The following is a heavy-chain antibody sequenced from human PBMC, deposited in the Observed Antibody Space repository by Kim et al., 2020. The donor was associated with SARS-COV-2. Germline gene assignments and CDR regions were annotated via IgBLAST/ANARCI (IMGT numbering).Heavy chain of an antibody. J-gene: IGHJ6*02. Sequence: ASVKVSCKASGYTFTSYAMNWVRQAPGQGLEWMGWINTNTGNPTYAQGFTGRFVFSLDTSVSTAYLQISSLKAEDTAVYYCARAMVRGVINLYYYYYGMDVWGQGTTVTVSS. CDR3: ARAMVRGVINLYYYYYGMDV. V-gene: IGHV7-4-1*02. D-gene: IGHD3-10*01. CDR1: GYTFTSYA. CDR2: INTNTGNP.